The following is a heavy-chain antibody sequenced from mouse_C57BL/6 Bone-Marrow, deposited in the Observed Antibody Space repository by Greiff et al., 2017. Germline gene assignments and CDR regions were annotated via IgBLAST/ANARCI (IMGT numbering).Heavy chain of an antibody. D-gene: IGHD2-3*01. Sequence: EVQLQQSGAELVRPGASVKLSCTASGFNIKDDYMHWVKQRPEQGLEWIGWIDPENGDTEYASKFQGKATITADTSSNTAYLQLSSLTSEDTAVYYCTTVYPWVAYWGQGTLVTVSA. V-gene: IGHV14-4*01. CDR3: TTVYPWVAY. CDR2: IDPENGDT. J-gene: IGHJ3*01. CDR1: GFNIKDDY.